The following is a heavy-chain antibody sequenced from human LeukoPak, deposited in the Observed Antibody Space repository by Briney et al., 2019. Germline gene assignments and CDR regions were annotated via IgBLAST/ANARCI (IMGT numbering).Heavy chain of an antibody. CDR2: IYNSEDT. CDR3: ARESHIDTHYYDSSGYYGAFDI. CDR1: GGSISGYY. V-gene: IGHV4-59*01. D-gene: IGHD3-22*01. J-gene: IGHJ3*02. Sequence: SETLSLTCTVSGGSISGYYWSWIRQPPGKGLEWIAYIYNSEDTNYNPSLKSRVTISLDTSKNQFSLRLSSVTAADTAVYYCARESHIDTHYYDSSGYYGAFDIWGQGTMVTVSS.